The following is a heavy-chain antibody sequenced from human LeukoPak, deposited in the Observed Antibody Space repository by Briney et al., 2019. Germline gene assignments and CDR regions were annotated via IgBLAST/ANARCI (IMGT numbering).Heavy chain of an antibody. Sequence: GASVKVSCKASGYTFTDYYMHWVRQAPGQGLEWMGWINPITGGTNYAQKFQGRVTMTRDTSISTAYMGLSRLRSDDTAVYYCARDLSLAVPVQGYWGQGTLVTVSS. V-gene: IGHV1-2*02. CDR1: GYTFTDYY. J-gene: IGHJ4*02. CDR2: INPITGGT. D-gene: IGHD6-19*01. CDR3: ARDLSLAVPVQGY.